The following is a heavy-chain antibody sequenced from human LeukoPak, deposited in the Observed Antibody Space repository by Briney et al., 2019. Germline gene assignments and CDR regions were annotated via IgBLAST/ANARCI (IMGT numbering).Heavy chain of an antibody. CDR1: GYTFTSYD. V-gene: IGHV1-8*01. Sequence: ASVKVSCKASGYTFTSYDVNWFRQATGQGLEWMGWMNPNSGNTGYAQKFQGRVSLTRDTSISTAYLELISLRSEDTAVYYCAREVSGSHDYWGQGTLVTVSS. CDR3: AREVSGSHDY. J-gene: IGHJ4*02. D-gene: IGHD1-26*01. CDR2: MNPNSGNT.